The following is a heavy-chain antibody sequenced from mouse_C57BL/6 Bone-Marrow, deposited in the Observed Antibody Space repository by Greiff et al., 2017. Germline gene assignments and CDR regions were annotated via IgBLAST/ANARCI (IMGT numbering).Heavy chain of an antibody. CDR3: ASPQFITTADWYFDV. CDR2: INPSTGGT. Sequence: EVQLQESGPELVKPGASVKISCKASGYSFTGYYMNWVKQSPEKSLEWIGEINPSTGGTTYNQKFKAKATLTVDKSSSTAYMQLKSLTSEDSAVYYCASPQFITTADWYFDVWGTGTTVTVSS. CDR1: GYSFTGYY. J-gene: IGHJ1*03. V-gene: IGHV1-42*01. D-gene: IGHD1-1*01.